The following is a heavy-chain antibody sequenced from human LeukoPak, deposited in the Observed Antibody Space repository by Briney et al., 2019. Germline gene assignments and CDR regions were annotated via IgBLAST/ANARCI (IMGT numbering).Heavy chain of an antibody. CDR3: ARLSSGWLFDY. Sequence: PGGSLRLSCAASGFTVSSNYMSWVRQAPGKGLEWVSVIYSGGSTYYADSVKGRFTISRDNSKNTLYLQMNSLRAEDTAVYYCARLSSGWLFDYWGQGTLVTVSS. V-gene: IGHV3-53*01. D-gene: IGHD6-19*01. J-gene: IGHJ4*02. CDR1: GFTVSSNY. CDR2: IYSGGST.